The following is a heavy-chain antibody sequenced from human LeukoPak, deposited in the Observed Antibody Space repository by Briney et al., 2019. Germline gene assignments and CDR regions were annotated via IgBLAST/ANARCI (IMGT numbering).Heavy chain of an antibody. D-gene: IGHD2-2*01. CDR3: ARKYCSSTSCYKNWFDP. CDR2: INRSGST. Sequence: SETLSLTCAVYGGSFSGCYWSWIRQPPGKGLEWIGEINRSGSTNYNPSLKSRVTISVDTSKNQFSLKLSSVTAADTAVYYCARKYCSSTSCYKNWFDPWGQGTLVTVSS. J-gene: IGHJ5*02. CDR1: GGSFSGCY. V-gene: IGHV4-34*01.